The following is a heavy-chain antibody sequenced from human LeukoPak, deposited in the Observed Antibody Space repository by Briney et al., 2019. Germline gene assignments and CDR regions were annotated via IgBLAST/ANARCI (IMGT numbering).Heavy chain of an antibody. CDR2: ISGSGDNK. V-gene: IGHV3-23*01. Sequence: PGGSLRLSCAASGFTFSSYTMSWVRQAPGKGLEWVSIISGSGDNKYHADSVKGRFTISRDNSKNTLYLQMNSLRAEDTAVYYCAKHLNLDYDCWGQGTLVTVSS. D-gene: IGHD3/OR15-3a*01. CDR3: AKHLNLDYDC. CDR1: GFTFSSYT. J-gene: IGHJ4*02.